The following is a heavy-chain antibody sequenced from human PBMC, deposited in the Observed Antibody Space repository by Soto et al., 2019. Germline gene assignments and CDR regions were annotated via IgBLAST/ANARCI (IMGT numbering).Heavy chain of an antibody. V-gene: IGHV4-34*01. CDR2: INHSGST. J-gene: IGHJ6*03. CDR3: ARGKGVRGPYYYYYYMDV. CDR1: GGSFSGYY. Sequence: SETLSLTCAVYGGSFSGYYWSWIRQPPGKGLEWIGEINHSGSTNYNPSLKSRVTISVDTSKNQFSLKLSSVTAADTAVYYCARGKGVRGPYYYYYYMDVWSKGTTVTVSS.